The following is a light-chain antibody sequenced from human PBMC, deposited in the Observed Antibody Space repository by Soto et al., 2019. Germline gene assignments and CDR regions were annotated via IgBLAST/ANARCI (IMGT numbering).Light chain of an antibody. CDR2: TNN. CDR3: QSYDNSLGGSVV. CDR1: SSNIGTGYD. J-gene: IGLJ2*01. V-gene: IGLV1-40*01. Sequence: QSVLTQPPSVSGAPGQRVTISCTGSSSNIGTGYDVHWYQQLPGTAPKLLIHTNNDRPSGVPDRFPGSRSGTSASLAITGLPADDEADYYCQSYDNSLGGSVVFGGGTKLTVL.